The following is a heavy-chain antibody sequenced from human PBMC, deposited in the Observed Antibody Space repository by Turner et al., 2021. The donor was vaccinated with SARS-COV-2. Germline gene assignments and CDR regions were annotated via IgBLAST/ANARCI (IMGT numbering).Heavy chain of an antibody. CDR2: IYYSGST. Sequence: ESGPGLVKPSQTLSLTCAVSGGSFSSVDYYWTWIRQPPGKGLEWFGYIYYSGSTFYNPSLKSPVTISLDTSKTQFSLKLSSVTAADTAVYYCASQQLFGYYFDHWGQGTLVTVSS. J-gene: IGHJ4*02. CDR1: GGSFSSVDYY. CDR3: ASQQLFGYYFDH. V-gene: IGHV4-30-4*01. D-gene: IGHD6-13*01.